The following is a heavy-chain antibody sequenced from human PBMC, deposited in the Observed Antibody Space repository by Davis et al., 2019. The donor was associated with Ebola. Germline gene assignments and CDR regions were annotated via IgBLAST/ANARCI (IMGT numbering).Heavy chain of an antibody. D-gene: IGHD3-22*01. CDR3: SRWEYDSGGYYLGY. V-gene: IGHV4-59*01. CDR1: GFTFRSYW. CDR2: IHNSGYT. Sequence: PGGSLRLSCAASGFTFRSYWMSWVRQAPGKGLEWIGYIHNSGYTTYNPSLRSRVTISLDTSRNQYSLNLNSVTAADTAVYYCSRWEYDSGGYYLGYWGQGILVTVSP. J-gene: IGHJ4*02.